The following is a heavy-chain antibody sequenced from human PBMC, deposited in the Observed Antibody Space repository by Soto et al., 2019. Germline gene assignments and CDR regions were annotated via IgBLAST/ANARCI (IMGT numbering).Heavy chain of an antibody. Sequence: QITLKESGPALVKPTQTLTLTCTFSGFSLSNTGMTVGWNRQPPGKALEWLALIYWHDDKRYNPSLKNRLTIAKDTSKNQVVLTLTNVGPVDTATYHCARSRFEILTGPFDSWGQGTLVTVSS. CDR3: ARSRFEILTGPFDS. CDR1: GFSLSNTGMT. V-gene: IGHV2-5*01. D-gene: IGHD3-9*01. J-gene: IGHJ5*01. CDR2: IYWHDDK.